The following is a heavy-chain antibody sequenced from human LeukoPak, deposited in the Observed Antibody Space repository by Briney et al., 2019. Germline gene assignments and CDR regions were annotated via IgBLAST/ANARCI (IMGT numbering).Heavy chain of an antibody. CDR3: TREWLSLRVGYYMDV. Sequence: GASVKVSCKASGDTFTSYYMRWVRQTPGQGLEWMGIIKPSGGSTSYAQKFQGRVTMTRDMSTSTVYMELSSLSSEDTAVYYCTREWLSLRVGYYMDVWGKGTTVTVSS. D-gene: IGHD3-3*01. J-gene: IGHJ6*03. CDR2: IKPSGGST. CDR1: GDTFTSYY. V-gene: IGHV1-46*01.